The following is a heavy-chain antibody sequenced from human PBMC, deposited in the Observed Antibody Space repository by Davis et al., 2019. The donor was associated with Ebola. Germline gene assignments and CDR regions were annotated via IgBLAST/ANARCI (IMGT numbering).Heavy chain of an antibody. CDR3: ARVYCSMTNWQGGCYFGMDV. V-gene: IGHV1-69*13. CDR1: GGTFSSYA. D-gene: IGHD2-2*01. J-gene: IGHJ6*02. Sequence: SVKVSCKASGGTFSSYAISWVRQAPGQGLEWMGGIIPIFGTANYAQTFQGRVTITADESTDTAYMDLSSLRSEDTAVYYCARVYCSMTNWQGGCYFGMDVWGQGTTVTVS. CDR2: IIPIFGTA.